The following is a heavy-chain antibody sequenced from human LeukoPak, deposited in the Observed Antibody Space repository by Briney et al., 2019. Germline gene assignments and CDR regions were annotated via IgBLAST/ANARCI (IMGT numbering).Heavy chain of an antibody. V-gene: IGHV3-23*01. CDR3: AKDSSFHGWPYYFDY. J-gene: IGHJ4*02. Sequence: RGSLRLSCAASGFTFTKYAMSWVRQAPGKGLEWVSGISGSGFSTYYADSLKGRFTISRDNSKNTLYLQMNSLRAEDTAVYYCAKDSSFHGWPYYFDYWGQGTLVTVPS. CDR2: ISGSGFST. D-gene: IGHD2/OR15-2a*01. CDR1: GFTFTKYA.